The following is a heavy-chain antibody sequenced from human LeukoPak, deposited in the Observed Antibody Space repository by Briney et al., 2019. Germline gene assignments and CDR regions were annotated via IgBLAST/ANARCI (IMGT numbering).Heavy chain of an antibody. J-gene: IGHJ4*02. CDR2: IRTKANNYAT. Sequence: HPGGSLRLSCAASGFMFSGSPMHWVRQASGKGLEWVGHIRTKANNYATIYAASVKGRFTISRDDPKNTAYLQMNSLKTEDTAVYYCARPSQYGSGTDYYFDSWGQGTLVTVSS. CDR3: ARPSQYGSGTDYYFDS. D-gene: IGHD3-10*01. V-gene: IGHV3-73*01. CDR1: GFMFSGSP.